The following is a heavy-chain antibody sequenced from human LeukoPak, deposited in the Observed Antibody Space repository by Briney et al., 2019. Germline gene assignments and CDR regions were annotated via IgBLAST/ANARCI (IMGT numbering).Heavy chain of an antibody. V-gene: IGHV3-30*18. CDR3: AKDRRALYSIAAAGTFDY. CDR1: GFTFSSYG. CDR2: ISYDRSNK. Sequence: GRSLRLSCAASGFTFSSYGMHWVRQAPGKGLEWVAVISYDRSNKYYADSVKGRFTISRDNSKNTLYLQMNSLRAGDTAVYYCAKDRRALYSIAAAGTFDYWGQGTLVTVSS. J-gene: IGHJ4*02. D-gene: IGHD6-13*01.